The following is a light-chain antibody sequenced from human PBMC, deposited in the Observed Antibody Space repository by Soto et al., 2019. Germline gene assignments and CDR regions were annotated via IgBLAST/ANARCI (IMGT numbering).Light chain of an antibody. Sequence: EIVLTQSPGTLSLSPGERATLSCRASQSVTSNYLAWYQQKPGQAPRLLFFGASIRATGIPDRFSGSGSGTDFTLTISRLEPEDFAVYYCHQYGSSPGTFGPGTKGEI. V-gene: IGKV3-20*01. J-gene: IGKJ1*01. CDR2: GAS. CDR3: HQYGSSPGT. CDR1: QSVTSNY.